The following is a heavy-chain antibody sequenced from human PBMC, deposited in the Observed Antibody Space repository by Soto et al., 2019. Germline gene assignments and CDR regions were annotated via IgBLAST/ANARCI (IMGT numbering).Heavy chain of an antibody. CDR2: ISAYNGNT. Sequence: ASVKVSCKASGYTFTSYGISWVRQAPGQGLEWMGWISAYNGNTNYAQKLQGRVTMTTDTSTSTAYMELRSLRSDDTAVYYCARSGGSPIDRDTNYGMAVWGQGTTVTVSS. CDR3: ARSGGSPIDRDTNYGMAV. CDR1: GYTFTSYG. D-gene: IGHD2-15*01. V-gene: IGHV1-18*01. J-gene: IGHJ6*02.